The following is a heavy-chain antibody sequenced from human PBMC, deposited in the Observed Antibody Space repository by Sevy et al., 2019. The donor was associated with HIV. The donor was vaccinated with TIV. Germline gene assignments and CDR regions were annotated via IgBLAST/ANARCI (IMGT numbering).Heavy chain of an antibody. CDR3: ARDKGRITMVRGNAFDI. CDR1: GFTFSSYA. D-gene: IGHD3-10*01. V-gene: IGHV3-30-3*01. Sequence: GGSLRLSCAASGFTFSSYAMHWVHQAPGKGLEWVAVISYDGSNKYYADSVKGRFTISRDNSKNTLYLQMNSLRAEDTAVYYCARDKGRITMVRGNAFDIWGQGTMVTVSS. J-gene: IGHJ3*02. CDR2: ISYDGSNK.